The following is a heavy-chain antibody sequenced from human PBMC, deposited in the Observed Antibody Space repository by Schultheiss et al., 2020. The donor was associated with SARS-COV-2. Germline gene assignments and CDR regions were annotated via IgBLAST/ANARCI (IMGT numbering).Heavy chain of an antibody. V-gene: IGHV1-2*02. CDR1: GYTFTSYG. Sequence: ASVKVSCKASGYTFTSYGISWVRQAPGQGLEWMGWINPNSGGTNYAQKFQGRVSMTRDTSITTAYMELSRLRSDDTAVYYCARVRIQLWSDFDYWGQGTLVTVSS. D-gene: IGHD5-18*01. CDR3: ARVRIQLWSDFDY. CDR2: INPNSGGT. J-gene: IGHJ4*02.